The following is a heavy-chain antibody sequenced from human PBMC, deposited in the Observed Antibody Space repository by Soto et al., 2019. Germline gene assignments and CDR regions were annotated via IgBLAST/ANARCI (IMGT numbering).Heavy chain of an antibody. J-gene: IGHJ4*02. D-gene: IGHD6-6*01. CDR1: GGSFSGYY. CDR3: ARGRPRRLGVAARQPYYFDY. Sequence: SETLSLTCAVYGGSFSGYYWSWIRQPPGKGLEWIGEINHSGSTNYNPSLKSRVTISVDTSKNQFSLKLSSVTAADTAVYYCARGRPRRLGVAARQPYYFDYWGQGTLVTVSS. V-gene: IGHV4-34*01. CDR2: INHSGST.